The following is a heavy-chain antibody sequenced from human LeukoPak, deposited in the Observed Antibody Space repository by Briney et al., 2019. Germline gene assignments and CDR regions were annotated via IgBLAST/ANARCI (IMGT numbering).Heavy chain of an antibody. CDR3: AKPLVAGRGRLDF. CDR1: GFIFSTYA. D-gene: IGHD2-15*01. Sequence: GGSLTLSCAASGFIFSTYAMSWVRQAPGQGLDWVSAVSVRATSSYYADSVKDRFIISRDDSRNTLYLQMTSLRLEDTALYYCAKPLVAGRGRLDFWGEGTLVTVSS. CDR2: VSVRATSS. V-gene: IGHV3-23*01. J-gene: IGHJ4*02.